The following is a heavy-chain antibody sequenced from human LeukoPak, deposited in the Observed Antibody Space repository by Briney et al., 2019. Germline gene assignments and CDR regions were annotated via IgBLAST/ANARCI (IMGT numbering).Heavy chain of an antibody. V-gene: IGHV3-30*02. CDR3: AKVAMVRGVISSQDNWFDP. J-gene: IGHJ5*02. Sequence: PGRSLRLSCAASGFIFSTYGMHWVRQAPGKGLEWVAFIRYDGSNKYYADSVKGRFTISRDNSKNTLYLQMNSLRAEDTAVYYCAKVAMVRGVISSQDNWFDPWGQGTLVTVSS. CDR2: IRYDGSNK. CDR1: GFIFSTYG. D-gene: IGHD3-10*01.